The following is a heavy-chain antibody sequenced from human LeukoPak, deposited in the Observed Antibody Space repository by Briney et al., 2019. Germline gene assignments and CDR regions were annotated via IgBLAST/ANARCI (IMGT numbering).Heavy chain of an antibody. CDR1: GYTLTELS. V-gene: IGHV1-24*01. CDR2: FEPEDGET. CDR3: ATRVLDYGGNLPYDY. Sequence: ASVKVSCKVSGYTLTELSMHWVRQAPGKGLEWMGGFEPEDGETIYAQKFQGRVTMTEDTSTDTAYMELSSLRSEDTAVYYCATRVLDYGGNLPYDYWGQGTLVTVSS. D-gene: IGHD4-23*01. J-gene: IGHJ4*02.